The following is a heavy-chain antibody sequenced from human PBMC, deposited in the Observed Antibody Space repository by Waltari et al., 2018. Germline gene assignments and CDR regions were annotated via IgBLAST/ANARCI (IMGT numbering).Heavy chain of an antibody. V-gene: IGHV4-34*01. Sequence: QVQLQQWGAGLLKPSETLSLTCAVYGGSFSGYYWSWIRQPPGKGLEWIGEINHSGSTNYNPSLKSRVTISVDTSKNQFSLKLSSVTAADTAVYYCATAFHDSSGYYYYYYYYMDVWGKGTTVTVSS. CDR3: ATAFHDSSGYYYYYYYYMDV. D-gene: IGHD3-22*01. J-gene: IGHJ6*03. CDR2: INHSGST. CDR1: GGSFSGYY.